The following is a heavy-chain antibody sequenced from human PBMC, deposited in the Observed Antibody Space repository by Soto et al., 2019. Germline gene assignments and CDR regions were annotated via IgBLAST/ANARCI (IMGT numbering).Heavy chain of an antibody. D-gene: IGHD6-13*01. CDR2: ISSNGAAT. CDR3: ARVRRGIFAGFHY. J-gene: IGHJ4*02. Sequence: EVQLVESGGGLVQPGGSLKLSCAAAGFAFSSSSMHWVRQAPGKGLESVATISSNGAATLYATAVKGRFTISRDNSKNTVYLQVGSLSAEDVAVYYCARVRRGIFAGFHYWGPGILVTVSS. V-gene: IGHV3-64*01. CDR1: GFAFSSSS.